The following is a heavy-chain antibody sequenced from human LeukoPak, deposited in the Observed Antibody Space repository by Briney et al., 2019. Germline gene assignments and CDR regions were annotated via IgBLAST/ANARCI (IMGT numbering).Heavy chain of an antibody. CDR3: AKGLLDYYFDY. D-gene: IGHD2-15*01. V-gene: IGHV3-30*18. J-gene: IGHJ4*02. CDR1: GFTFSSYG. Sequence: GGSLRLSCAASGFTFSSYGMHWVRQAPGKGLEWVAVISHDGSNIYYGDSVKGRFSISRDNSKNTLYLQMNSLRVEDTAVYYCAKGLLDYYFDYWGQGTLVTVSS. CDR2: ISHDGSNI.